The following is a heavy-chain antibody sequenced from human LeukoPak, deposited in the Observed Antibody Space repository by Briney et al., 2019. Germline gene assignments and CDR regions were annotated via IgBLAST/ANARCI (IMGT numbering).Heavy chain of an antibody. CDR3: AKDLDIVATITGN. V-gene: IGHV3-23*01. CDR2: VSGSGGST. J-gene: IGHJ4*02. D-gene: IGHD5-12*01. CDR1: GFTFSSYA. Sequence: GGSLRLSCAASGFTFSSYAMSWVRQAPGKRLEWVSGVSGSGGSTYYADSVKGRFTISRDNSKNTLYLQMNSLRAEDTAVYYCAKDLDIVATITGNWGQGTLVTVSS.